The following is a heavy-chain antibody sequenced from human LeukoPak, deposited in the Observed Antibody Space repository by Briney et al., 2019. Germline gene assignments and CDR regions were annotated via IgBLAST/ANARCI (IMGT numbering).Heavy chain of an antibody. CDR1: GDSVSSNSAA. V-gene: IGHV6-1*01. CDR3: AGGLLLSDIWLDSFNI. CDR2: TYYRSKWFN. D-gene: IGHD3-3*02. J-gene: IGHJ3*02. Sequence: QTLSLTCAISGDSVSSNSAAWNWIRQSPSRGLEWLGRTYYRSKWFNDYALSVKSRITINPDTSKNQFSLQLNSVTPEDTAVYYCAGGLLLSDIWLDSFNIWGQGTMVTVSS.